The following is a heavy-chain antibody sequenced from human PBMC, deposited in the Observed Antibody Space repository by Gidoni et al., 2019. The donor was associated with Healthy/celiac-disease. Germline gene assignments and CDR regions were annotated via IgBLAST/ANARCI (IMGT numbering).Heavy chain of an antibody. CDR1: GFTVSSNS. J-gene: IGHJ6*02. D-gene: IGHD3-3*01. Sequence: EVQLVESGGGLVQPGGSLRLSCAASGFTVSSNSMSWVRQAPGKGLEWVSVIYSGGSTYYADSVKGRFTISRDNSKNTLYLQMNSLRAEDTAVYYCARQQVYDFGMDVWGQGTTVTVSS. CDR2: IYSGGST. CDR3: ARQQVYDFGMDV. V-gene: IGHV3-66*04.